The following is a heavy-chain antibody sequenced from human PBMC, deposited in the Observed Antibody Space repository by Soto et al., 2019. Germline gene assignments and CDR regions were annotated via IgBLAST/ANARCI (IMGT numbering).Heavy chain of an antibody. CDR3: ARYDSSGDFDY. CDR1: GASISLVGYS. J-gene: IGHJ4*02. CDR2: ISHRGNT. V-gene: IGHV4-30-2*01. Sequence: SETLSLTCGVSGASISLVGYSWSWIRQPPGKGLEWIGYISHRGNTYYNPSLRSRVTISVDRSKNEFSLNLRSVTAADTAMYYCARYDSSGDFDYWGQGTLVTVSS. D-gene: IGHD3-22*01.